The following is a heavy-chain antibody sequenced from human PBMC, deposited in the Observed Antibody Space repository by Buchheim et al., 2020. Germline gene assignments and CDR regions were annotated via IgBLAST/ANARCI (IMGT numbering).Heavy chain of an antibody. CDR1: GGTFSSYA. V-gene: IGHV1-69*12. J-gene: IGHJ6*02. Sequence: QVQLVQSGAEVKKPGSSVKVSCKASGGTFSSYAISWVRQAPGQGLEWMGGIIPIFGTANYAQKFQGRVTITADESTRTAYMELSSLRSEDTAVYYCARRRISSIVLVPAAMYAYYYYGMDVWGQGTT. CDR2: IIPIFGTA. CDR3: ARRRISSIVLVPAAMYAYYYYGMDV. D-gene: IGHD2-2*01.